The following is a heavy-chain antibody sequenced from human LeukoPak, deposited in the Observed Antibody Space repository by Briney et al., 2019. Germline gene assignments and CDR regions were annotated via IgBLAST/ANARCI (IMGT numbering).Heavy chain of an antibody. CDR2: VYYTGST. V-gene: IGHV4-59*02. D-gene: IGHD2-15*01. CDR3: ARQKKGLQRVDTGFDS. CDR1: GGSVNNYY. J-gene: IGHJ4*02. Sequence: PSETLSLTYTVSGGSVNNYYWFWIRQFPGKGLEYIGYVYYTGSTDYNPSLESRVTISVDTSKNQFSLKLRSVTAADTATYYCARQKKGLQRVDTGFDSWVQGTLVIVSS.